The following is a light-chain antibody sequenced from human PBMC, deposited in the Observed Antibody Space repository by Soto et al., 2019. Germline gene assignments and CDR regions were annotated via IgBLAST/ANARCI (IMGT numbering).Light chain of an antibody. Sequence: DIQMTQSPSTLSASIGDRVTITCRASQSISSWLAWYQQKPGKAPKLLIYDASSLESGVPSRFSGSGSGTEFTLTISSLQPDDFATYYCQHGVTFGPGTKVDIK. V-gene: IGKV1-5*01. CDR2: DAS. CDR3: QHGVT. CDR1: QSISSW. J-gene: IGKJ3*01.